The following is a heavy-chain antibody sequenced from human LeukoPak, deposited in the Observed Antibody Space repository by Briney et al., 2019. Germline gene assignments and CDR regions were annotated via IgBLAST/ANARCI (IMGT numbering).Heavy chain of an antibody. CDR1: GFTFSSYA. J-gene: IGHJ4*02. V-gene: IGHV3-23*01. D-gene: IGHD3-22*01. CDR2: ISGSGGST. CDR3: AKEVVEGYDSSSYYDY. Sequence: GGSLRLSCAASGFTFSSYAMSWVRQAPGKGLEWVSAISGSGGSTYYADSVKGRFTISRDNSKNTLYLQMNSLRAEDTAVSYCAKEVVEGYDSSSYYDYWGQGTLVTVSS.